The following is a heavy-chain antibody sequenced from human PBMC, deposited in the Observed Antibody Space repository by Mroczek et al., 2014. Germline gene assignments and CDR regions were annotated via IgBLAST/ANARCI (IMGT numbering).Heavy chain of an antibody. J-gene: IGHJ4*02. CDR1: GFTFSSYG. CDR2: ISYDGSNK. Sequence: QVQLVESGGGVVQPGRSLRLSCAASGFTFSSYGMHWVRQAPGKGLEWVAVISYDGSNKYYADSVKGRFTISRDNSKNTLYLQMNSLRAEDTAVYYCAKEAGGYDFDYWGQGNPGHRLL. V-gene: IGHV3-30*18. D-gene: IGHD1-1*01. CDR3: AKEAGGYDFDY.